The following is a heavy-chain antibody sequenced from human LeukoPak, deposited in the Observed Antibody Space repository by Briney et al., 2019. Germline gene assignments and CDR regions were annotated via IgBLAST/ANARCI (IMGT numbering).Heavy chain of an antibody. J-gene: IGHJ4*02. CDR2: IRGSGSVT. V-gene: IGHV3-48*04. Sequence: TGGSLRLSCAASGFTFSSYSMNWVRQAPGKGLEWVSYIRGSGSVTQYADSVKGRFTISRDNAKNSLYLQMNSLRAEDTAVYYCTRDPEALDYWGQGTLVTVSS. CDR3: TRDPEALDY. CDR1: GFTFSSYS.